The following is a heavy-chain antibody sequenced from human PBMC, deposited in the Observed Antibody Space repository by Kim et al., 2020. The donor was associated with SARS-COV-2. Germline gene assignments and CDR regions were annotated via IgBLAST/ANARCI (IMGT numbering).Heavy chain of an antibody. D-gene: IGHD2-2*03. CDR1: GFTFSSYA. J-gene: IGHJ6*02. Sequence: GGSLRLSCAASGFTFSSYAMSWVRQAPGKGLEWVSAISGSGASTYYADSVKGRFTISRDNSKNTLYLQMNSLRAEDTAVYYCAKDGYCSSTSCRRAYYYYGLDVRGQGTTVTVSS. CDR2: ISGSGAST. V-gene: IGHV3-23*01. CDR3: AKDGYCSSTSCRRAYYYYGLDV.